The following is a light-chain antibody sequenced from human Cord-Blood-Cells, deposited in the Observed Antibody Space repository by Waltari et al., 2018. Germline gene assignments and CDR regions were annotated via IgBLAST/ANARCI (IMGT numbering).Light chain of an antibody. V-gene: IGKV1-39*01. J-gene: IGKJ1*01. CDR3: QQSYSTPWT. Sequence: DIQMTKSPSSLSAYVGDRLTITCRASQSISSYLNWYQQKPGKAPKLLIYAASSLQSGVPSRFSGSGSGTDFTLTISSLQPEDFATYYCQQSYSTPWTFGQGTKVEIK. CDR2: AAS. CDR1: QSISSY.